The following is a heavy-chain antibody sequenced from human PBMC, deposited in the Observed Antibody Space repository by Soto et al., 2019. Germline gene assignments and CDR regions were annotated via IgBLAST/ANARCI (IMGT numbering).Heavy chain of an antibody. CDR2: ISSSSSYT. D-gene: IGHD3-10*01. J-gene: IGHJ6*02. V-gene: IGHV3-11*06. Sequence: QVQRVESGGGLVKPGGPLRLSCAASGFTFSDYYMSWIRQAPGKGLEWVSYISSSSSYTNYADSVKGRFTISRDNANNSLYLQMNSLRAEDTAVYYCARDVANVLLWFGEYPFGMDVWGQGTTETVSS. CDR3: ARDVANVLLWFGEYPFGMDV. CDR1: GFTFSDYY.